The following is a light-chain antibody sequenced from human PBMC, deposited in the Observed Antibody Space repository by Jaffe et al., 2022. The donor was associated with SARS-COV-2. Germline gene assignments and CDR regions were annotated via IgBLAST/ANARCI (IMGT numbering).Light chain of an antibody. CDR3: QHSYRTPHT. J-gene: IGKJ2*01. CDR2: AAS. V-gene: IGKV1-39*01. CDR1: QSISTY. Sequence: DIQMTQSPSSLSASVGDRVTITCRASQSISTYLNWYQQRPGKAPKLVIYAASSLQGGVPSRFSGSGSGTDFTLTIRSLQPEDFATYYCQHSYRTPHTFGQGTKLEIK.